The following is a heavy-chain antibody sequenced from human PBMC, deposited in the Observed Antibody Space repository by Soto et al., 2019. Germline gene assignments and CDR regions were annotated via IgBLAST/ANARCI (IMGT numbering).Heavy chain of an antibody. V-gene: IGHV5-51*01. CDR2: IYPGDSDT. CDR3: ASPSARSHYGMDV. CDR1: EGNFTNYC. J-gene: IGHJ6*02. D-gene: IGHD6-25*01. Sequence: WRGAEGNFTNYCSGWVSKMPGKGLEWMGIIYPGDSDTRYSPSFQGQVTISADKSISTAYLQWSSLKASDTAMYYCASPSARSHYGMDVWGQGTTV.